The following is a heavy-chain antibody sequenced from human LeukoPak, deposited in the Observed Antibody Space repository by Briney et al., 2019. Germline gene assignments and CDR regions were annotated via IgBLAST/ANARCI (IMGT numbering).Heavy chain of an antibody. CDR2: INSNGGST. V-gene: IGHV3-64D*06. CDR1: GFAFSNYA. Sequence: GGSLRLSCSASGFAFSNYATHWVRQAPGKGLEYVAGINSNGGSTFYADSVKGRFTMSGDNSKNTLYLQMSGLRAEDTAVYYCVKGTSTKYYYYGMDVWGQGTTVTVSS. J-gene: IGHJ6*02. D-gene: IGHD2-2*01. CDR3: VKGTSTKYYYYGMDV.